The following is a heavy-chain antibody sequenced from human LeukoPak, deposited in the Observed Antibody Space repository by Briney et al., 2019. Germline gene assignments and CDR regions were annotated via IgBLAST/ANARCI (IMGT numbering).Heavy chain of an antibody. CDR3: ASRTTGTTGY. CDR1: GDSFSGYY. D-gene: IGHD1-1*01. CDR2: INDSGST. Sequence: PSETLSLTCAVYGDSFSGYYWSWIRQHPGKGLEWSGEINDSGSTNYNPSLKSRVTISVDTSKNQFSLKLSSVTAADTAVYYCASRTTGTTGYCGQGTLVTVSS. V-gene: IGHV4-34*01. J-gene: IGHJ4*02.